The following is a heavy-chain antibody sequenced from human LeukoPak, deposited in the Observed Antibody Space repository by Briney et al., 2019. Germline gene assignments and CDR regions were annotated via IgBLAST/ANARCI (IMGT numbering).Heavy chain of an antibody. D-gene: IGHD4-17*01. CDR1: GYTFSSYY. V-gene: IGHV1-46*03. J-gene: IGHJ5*02. CDR3: ARDNPDKTTANWFDP. CDR2: INPSGGST. Sequence: GASVKVSCKASGYTFSSYYMHWVRQAPGQGLEWMGIINPSGGSTSYAQKFQGRVTMTRDTSTSTVYVELSSLRSEDTAVYYCARDNPDKTTANWFDPWGQGTLVTVSS.